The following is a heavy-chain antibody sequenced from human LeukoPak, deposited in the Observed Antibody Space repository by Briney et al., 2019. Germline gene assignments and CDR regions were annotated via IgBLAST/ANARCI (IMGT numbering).Heavy chain of an antibody. V-gene: IGHV3-23*01. Sequence: PGGSLRLSCAASGFTFSSYAMSWVRQAPGKGLEWVSAISGSGGSTYYADSVKGRFTISRDNSKNTLYLQMNSLRAEDTAVYYCARDSWLVPHHDAFDIWGKGTTVTVSS. J-gene: IGHJ3*02. D-gene: IGHD6-19*01. CDR3: ARDSWLVPHHDAFDI. CDR2: ISGSGGST. CDR1: GFTFSSYA.